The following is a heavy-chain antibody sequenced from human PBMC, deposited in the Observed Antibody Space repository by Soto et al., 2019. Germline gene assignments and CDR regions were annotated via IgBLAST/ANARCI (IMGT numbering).Heavy chain of an antibody. CDR1: GGTISRYY. CDR3: ARDLWGYCGTDCYPLDV. V-gene: IGHV4-59*01. D-gene: IGHD2-21*02. J-gene: IGHJ6*02. CDR2: MYNTGST. Sequence: QVQLQESGPGLVKPSETLSLTCTVSGGTISRYYWSWIRQPPGKGLEWIGYMYNTGSTVYNPSFKSRVTISVATSKNQFSLKLNSVTAADTAVYCCARDLWGYCGTDCYPLDVWGQGTTVTVSS.